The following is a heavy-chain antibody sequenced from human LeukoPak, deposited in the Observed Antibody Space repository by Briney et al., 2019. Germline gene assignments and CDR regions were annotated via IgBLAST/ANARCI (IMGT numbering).Heavy chain of an antibody. J-gene: IGHJ6*03. D-gene: IGHD4-17*01. CDR2: INPSGGST. Sequence: GASVTVSCKASGYTFTNYYMHWVRQAPGQGLKWMGIINPSGGSTSYAQKFQGRVTMTRDMSTSTVYMELSSLRSEDTAVYYCARDPSKTTVTTAGASYYMDVWGKGITVTVSS. CDR1: GYTFTNYY. CDR3: ARDPSKTTVTTAGASYYMDV. V-gene: IGHV1-46*01.